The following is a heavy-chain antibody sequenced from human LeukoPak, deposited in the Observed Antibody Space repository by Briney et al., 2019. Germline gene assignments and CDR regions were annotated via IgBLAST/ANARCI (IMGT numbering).Heavy chain of an antibody. CDR1: GYTFSNYA. V-gene: IGHV1-3*02. D-gene: IGHD3-22*01. J-gene: IGHJ4*02. CDR2: SNAGKGNT. Sequence: GASVKVSCKASGYTFSNYAMHWVRQAPGQRLEWLGWSNAGKGNTKYSQDFQGRVTITRDTSANAVYMELSSLRSEDMAVYYCARGDVSGYPDYWGQGTLVTVSS. CDR3: ARGDVSGYPDY.